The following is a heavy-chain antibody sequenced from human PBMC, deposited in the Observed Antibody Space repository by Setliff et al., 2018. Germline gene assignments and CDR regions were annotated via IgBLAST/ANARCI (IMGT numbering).Heavy chain of an antibody. J-gene: IGHJ4*02. CDR1: GDSISSSNYY. D-gene: IGHD2-15*01. CDR3: ARQGTYCDGGGGSCFPPNY. Sequence: SETLSLTCTVSGDSISSSNYYWGWIRQPPGKGLEWIAAIKYSGSTSFNPSLKSRVTISVDKSKSQFSLKLNSVTAVDTAVYYCARQGTYCDGGGGSCFPPNYWGQGTLVTVSS. CDR2: IKYSGST. V-gene: IGHV4-39*01.